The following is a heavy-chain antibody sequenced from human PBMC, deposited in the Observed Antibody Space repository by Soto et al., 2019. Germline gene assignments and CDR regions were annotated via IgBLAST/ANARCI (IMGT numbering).Heavy chain of an antibody. CDR1: GGSFSGYY. J-gene: IGHJ4*02. D-gene: IGHD3-10*01. Sequence: SETLSLTCAVYGGSFSGYYWSWIRQPPGKGLEWIGEINHSGSTNYNPSLKSRVTISVDTSKNQFSLKLSSVTAADTAVYYCASTMVRGRNNDYWGQGTLVTVSS. CDR2: INHSGST. V-gene: IGHV4-34*01. CDR3: ASTMVRGRNNDY.